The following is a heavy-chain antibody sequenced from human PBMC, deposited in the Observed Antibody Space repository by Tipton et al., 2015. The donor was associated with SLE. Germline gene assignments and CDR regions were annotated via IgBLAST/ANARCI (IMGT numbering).Heavy chain of an antibody. J-gene: IGHJ4*02. CDR2: ISSSGSTI. CDR1: GFTFSDYY. CDR3: ARYYTASTWDYFDF. V-gene: IGHV3-11*01. Sequence: SLRLSCAASGFTFSDYYMSWIRQAPGKGLEWVSYISSSGSTIYYADSVKGRFTISRDNAKNSLYLQMNSLRAEDTAVYYCARYYTASTWDYFDFWGQGTLVTVSS. D-gene: IGHD3-3*01.